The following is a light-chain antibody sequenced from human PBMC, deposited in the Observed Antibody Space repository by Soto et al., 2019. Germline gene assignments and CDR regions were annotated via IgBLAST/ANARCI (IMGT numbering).Light chain of an antibody. V-gene: IGKV3-20*01. CDR2: GAS. CDR3: QQYGNALS. Sequence: IVLTQSPGTLSLSPGETVALSCRASQRVSNSFLAWYQHKPGQAPRLLISGASKRATGIPDRFSGSGSGTDFTLTISRLEPEDFAVYYCQQYGNALSFGPGTKVDIK. J-gene: IGKJ3*01. CDR1: QRVSNSF.